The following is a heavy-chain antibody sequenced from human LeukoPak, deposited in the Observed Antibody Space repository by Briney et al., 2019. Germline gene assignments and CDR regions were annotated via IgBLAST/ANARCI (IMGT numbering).Heavy chain of an antibody. CDR2: IYYSGNT. Sequence: SETLSLACTVSGGSISSTSYYWGWIRQPPGKGLEWIGSIYYSGNTYYNASLKSRVAISVDTSKNQFSLKLTSVTAADTAVYYCARGSLWFGESKSFDYWGQGTLVTVSS. CDR1: GGSISSTSYY. D-gene: IGHD3-10*01. J-gene: IGHJ4*02. CDR3: ARGSLWFGESKSFDY. V-gene: IGHV4-39*07.